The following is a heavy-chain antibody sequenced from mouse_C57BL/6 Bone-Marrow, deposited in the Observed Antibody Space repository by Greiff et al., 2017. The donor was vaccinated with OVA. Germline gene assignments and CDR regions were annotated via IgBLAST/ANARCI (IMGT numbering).Heavy chain of an antibody. CDR3: ASYGNYEEGYYAMDY. V-gene: IGHV2-6*03. D-gene: IGHD2-1*01. Sequence: VKLLESGPGLVAPSQSLSITCTVSGFSLTSYGVHWVRQPPGKGLEWLVVIWSDGSTTYNSALKSRLSISKDNSKSQVFLKMNSLQTDDTAMYYCASYGNYEEGYYAMDYWGQGTSVTVSS. CDR2: IWSDGST. J-gene: IGHJ4*01. CDR1: GFSLTSYG.